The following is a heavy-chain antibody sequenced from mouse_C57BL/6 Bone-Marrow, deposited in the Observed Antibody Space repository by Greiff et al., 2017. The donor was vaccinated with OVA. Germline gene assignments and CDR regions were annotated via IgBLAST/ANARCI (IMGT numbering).Heavy chain of an antibody. CDR1: GYSFTSYW. CDR3: AISDGSSYEFAY. V-gene: IGHV1-7*01. Sequence: VQLQQSGAELAKPGASVKLSCKASGYSFTSYWMHWVKQRPGQGLEWIGYINPSSGYTKYNQKLKGKATLTVDKSTSTAYMQLSSLTSENSTDYYGAISDGSSYEFAYWGQGTLVTVSA. D-gene: IGHD1-1*01. J-gene: IGHJ3*01. CDR2: INPSSGYT.